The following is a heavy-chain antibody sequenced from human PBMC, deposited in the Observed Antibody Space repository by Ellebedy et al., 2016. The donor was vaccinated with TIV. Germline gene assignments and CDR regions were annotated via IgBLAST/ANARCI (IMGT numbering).Heavy chain of an antibody. CDR3: ASTSFTVAGLFDF. V-gene: IGHV4-59*01. D-gene: IGHD6-19*01. CDR2: VYYSGST. Sequence: SETLSLXXTVSGGSITTYYWSWLRRPPGKALEWIGFVYYSGSTSYNPPFESRVTISVDTSKNLFSLNLNSVTATDTAVYFCASTSFTVAGLFDFWGQGTMVTVSS. CDR1: GGSITTYY. J-gene: IGHJ3*01.